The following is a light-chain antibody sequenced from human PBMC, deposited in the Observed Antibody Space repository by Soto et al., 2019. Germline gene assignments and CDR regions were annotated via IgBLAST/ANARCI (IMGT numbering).Light chain of an antibody. V-gene: IGKV3-11*01. Sequence: VLTQSPATLSLSPGERATLSCRASQTVSSFLAWYQQKPGQAPRLLIHDSSDRATGIPARFSGGGSGTDFTLTISSLEPEDVAVYYCQQRSNWPLTFGGGTRVEI. CDR1: QTVSSF. CDR2: DSS. CDR3: QQRSNWPLT. J-gene: IGKJ4*01.